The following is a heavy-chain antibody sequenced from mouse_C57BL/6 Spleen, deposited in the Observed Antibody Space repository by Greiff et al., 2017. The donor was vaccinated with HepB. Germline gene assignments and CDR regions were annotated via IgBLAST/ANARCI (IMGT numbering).Heavy chain of an antibody. D-gene: IGHD1-1*01. CDR3: ARNYGSKYAMDY. Sequence: EVQLQQSGPELVKPGASVKISCKASGYSFTGYYMNWVKQSPEKSLEWIGEINPSTGGTTYNQKFKAKATLTVDKSSSTAYLQLKSLTSEDSAVYYCARNYGSKYAMDYWGQGTSVTVSS. J-gene: IGHJ4*01. CDR2: INPSTGGT. V-gene: IGHV1-42*01. CDR1: GYSFTGYY.